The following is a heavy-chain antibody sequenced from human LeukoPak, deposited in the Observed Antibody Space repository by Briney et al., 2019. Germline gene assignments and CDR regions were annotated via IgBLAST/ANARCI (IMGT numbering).Heavy chain of an antibody. Sequence: GSLRLSCAASEFTFSSYAMSWVRQAPGKGLEGGSGISGRGGSTYYADSVKGRFTISRDNPKNTLYLQMNSLRPEDTAVYYCAKEGRAAAGTFPRGHFDYWGQGTLVTVSS. J-gene: IGHJ4*02. D-gene: IGHD6-13*01. CDR1: EFTFSSYA. V-gene: IGHV3-23*01. CDR2: ISGRGGST. CDR3: AKEGRAAAGTFPRGHFDY.